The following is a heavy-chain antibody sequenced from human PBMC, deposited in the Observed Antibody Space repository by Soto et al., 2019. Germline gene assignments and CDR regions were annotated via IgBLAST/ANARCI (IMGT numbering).Heavy chain of an antibody. D-gene: IGHD2-15*01. CDR3: ARAPLLSAETLHENYFDD. V-gene: IGHV1-69*01. Sequence: QVQLVQSGAEVKKPGSSLKVSCKASGGTFGNSGVSWVRQAPGQGPEWMGGIIPIFDTTNYAQKFQGRVTNSPDGSHSYLEPRSLRFEDTALYYWARAPLLSAETLHENYFDDWGQGTQVTVSS. J-gene: IGHJ4*02. CDR1: GGTFGNSG. CDR2: IIPIFDTT.